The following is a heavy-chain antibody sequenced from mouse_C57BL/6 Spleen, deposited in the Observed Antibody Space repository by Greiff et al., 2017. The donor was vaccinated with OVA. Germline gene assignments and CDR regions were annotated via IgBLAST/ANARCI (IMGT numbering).Heavy chain of an antibody. CDR3: ARRATRYVDV. Sequence: QVQLQQPGAELVRPGSSVKLSCKASGYTFTSYWMHWVKQRPIQGLEWIGNIDPSDSETHYNQKFKDKATLTVDKSSSTAYMQLSSLTSEDSAVYYCARRATRYVDVWGTGTTVTVSS. V-gene: IGHV1-52*01. D-gene: IGHD3-1*01. CDR2: IDPSDSET. CDR1: GYTFTSYW. J-gene: IGHJ1*03.